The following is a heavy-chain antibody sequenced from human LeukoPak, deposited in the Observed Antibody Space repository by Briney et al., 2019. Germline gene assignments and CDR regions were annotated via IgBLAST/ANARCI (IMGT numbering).Heavy chain of an antibody. Sequence: ASVKVSCKASGGTFSSYAISWVRQAPGQGLEWMGRIIPILGIANYAQKFQGRVTITAEKSTSTAYMELSSLRSEDTAVYYCARSYSSGWWGDYYYYGMDVWGQGTTVTVSS. V-gene: IGHV1-69*04. J-gene: IGHJ6*02. CDR2: IIPILGIA. D-gene: IGHD6-19*01. CDR3: ARSYSSGWWGDYYYYGMDV. CDR1: GGTFSSYA.